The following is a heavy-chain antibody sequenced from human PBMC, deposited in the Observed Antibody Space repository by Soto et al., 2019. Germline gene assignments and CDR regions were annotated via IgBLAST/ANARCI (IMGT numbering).Heavy chain of an antibody. CDR2: IYYSGST. D-gene: IGHD3-10*01. CDR3: ARDLTGARGAFDI. Sequence: VQLQESGPGLVKPSETLSLTCTVSGGSISSYYWSWIRQPPGKGLEWIGYIYYSGSTNYNPSLKSRVTISVDTSKNQFSLKLSSVTAADTAVYYCARDLTGARGAFDIWGQGTMVTVSS. V-gene: IGHV4-59*01. CDR1: GGSISSYY. J-gene: IGHJ3*02.